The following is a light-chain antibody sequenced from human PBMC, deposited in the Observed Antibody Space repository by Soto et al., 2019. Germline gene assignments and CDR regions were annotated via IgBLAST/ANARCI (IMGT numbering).Light chain of an antibody. CDR2: AAS. Sequence: DIQMTQSPSSLSASVGDEVTITCRASQTIMTYLNWYQRKPGKPPRLLIYAASSLQSGVPSRFSGSGSGTDFTLTISSLQPEDFATYSCQQSYNSPQTFGRGTKVDIK. J-gene: IGKJ1*01. CDR1: QTIMTY. CDR3: QQSYNSPQT. V-gene: IGKV1-39*01.